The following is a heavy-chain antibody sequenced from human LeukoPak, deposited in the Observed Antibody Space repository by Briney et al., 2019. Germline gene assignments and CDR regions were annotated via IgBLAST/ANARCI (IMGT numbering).Heavy chain of an antibody. CDR2: INQYGSEK. V-gene: IGHV3-7*01. CDR1: GLTFSRYW. J-gene: IGHJ4*02. CDR3: ARSLGDD. D-gene: IGHD3-16*01. Sequence: PGGSLRLSCAASGLTFSRYWMTWVRQAPGKGLEWVASINQYGSEKYYVDSVKGRFTISRDNAKNSVSLQMNSLRAEDTAVYYCARSLGDDWGQGTLVTVSS.